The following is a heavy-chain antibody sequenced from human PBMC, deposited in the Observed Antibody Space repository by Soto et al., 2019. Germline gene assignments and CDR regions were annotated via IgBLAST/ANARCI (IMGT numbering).Heavy chain of an antibody. CDR3: ARDRGNWNYWRVGLGMDV. Sequence: PGGSLRLSCAASGFTFSSFSMNWVRQAPGKGLEWVSSISSSSSYIYYADSVKGRFSISRDNAKNSVWLQMSSLRDEDTAIYYCARDRGNWNYWRVGLGMDVWGQGTTVTVSS. CDR1: GFTFSSFS. J-gene: IGHJ6*02. D-gene: IGHD1-7*01. CDR2: ISSSSSYI. V-gene: IGHV3-21*01.